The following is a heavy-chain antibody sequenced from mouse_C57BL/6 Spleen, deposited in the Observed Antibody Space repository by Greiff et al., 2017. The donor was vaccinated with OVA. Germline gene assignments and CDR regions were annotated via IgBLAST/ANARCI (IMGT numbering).Heavy chain of an antibody. Sequence: DVQLQESGPGLVKPSQSLSLTCSVTGYSITSGYYWNWIRQFPGNKLEWMGYISYDGSNNYNPSLKNRISITRDTSKNQFFLKLNSVTTEDTATYYCARGLQSFPRYWGQGTLVTVSA. CDR1: GYSITSGYY. CDR2: ISYDGSN. J-gene: IGHJ3*01. V-gene: IGHV3-6*01. CDR3: ARGLQSFPRY. D-gene: IGHD1-3*01.